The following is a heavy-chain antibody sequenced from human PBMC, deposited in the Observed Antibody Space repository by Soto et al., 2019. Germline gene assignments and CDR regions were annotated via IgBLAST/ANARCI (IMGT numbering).Heavy chain of an antibody. Sequence: QVHLQESGPGLVAPSGTLSLTCTLSGGSVRAPDWWNWVRQSPDKGLEWIAEVHISGHSNYNPSLRSRVIVPIESSKNQFYLDLNSVTAADTAIYYCARVRQGCSANNCYFDPWGQGTQVTIAS. J-gene: IGHJ5*01. CDR2: VHISGHS. CDR1: GGSVRAPDW. D-gene: IGHD1-1*01. V-gene: IGHV4-4*02. CDR3: ARVRQGCSANNCYFDP.